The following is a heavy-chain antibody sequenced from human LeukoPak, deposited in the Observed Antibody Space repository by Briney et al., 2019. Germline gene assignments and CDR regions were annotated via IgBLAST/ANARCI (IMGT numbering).Heavy chain of an antibody. CDR3: ARFYYDKSGYSMGFDY. J-gene: IGHJ4*02. CDR1: GFIFSAYE. CDR2: ISSSGSNI. D-gene: IGHD3-22*01. V-gene: IGHV3-48*03. Sequence: GGSLSLSCAVSGFIFSAYEMNWVRQAPGKGLEWASYISSSGSNIYYGDSVKGRFTISRDNAKNSLYLQMISLRAEDTAVYYCARFYYDKSGYSMGFDYWGQGTLVTVSS.